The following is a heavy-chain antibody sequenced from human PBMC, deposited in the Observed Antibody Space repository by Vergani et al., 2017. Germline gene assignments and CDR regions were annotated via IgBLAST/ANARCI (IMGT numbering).Heavy chain of an antibody. Sequence: QVQLQQWGAGLLKPSETLSLTCAVYGGSFSGYYWSWIRQPPGKGLEWIGEINHSGSTKNNPSLKSRVTISVDTSKNQFSLKLSSVTAADTAVYYCARKGTRIAVAGTSFDQWGQGRLATVSS. J-gene: IGHJ4*02. D-gene: IGHD6-19*01. V-gene: IGHV4-34*01. CDR3: ARKGTRIAVAGTSFDQ. CDR1: GGSFSGYY. CDR2: INHSGST.